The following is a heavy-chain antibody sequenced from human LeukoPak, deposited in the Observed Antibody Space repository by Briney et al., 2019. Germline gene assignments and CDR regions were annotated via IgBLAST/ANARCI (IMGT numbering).Heavy chain of an antibody. Sequence: SETLSLTCTVSGGSTSSHYCSWIRQPAGKGLEWIGRISTSGTTHYSPSLRSRVTMSVDTSKNQFSLKLNSVTAADTAVYYCARGAGDFGVVTDYWGQGTLVSVSS. CDR1: GGSTSSHY. CDR3: ARGAGDFGVVTDY. CDR2: ISTSGTT. V-gene: IGHV4-4*07. D-gene: IGHD3-3*01. J-gene: IGHJ4*02.